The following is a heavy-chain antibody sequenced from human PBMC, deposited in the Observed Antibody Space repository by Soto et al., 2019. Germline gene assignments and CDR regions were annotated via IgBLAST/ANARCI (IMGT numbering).Heavy chain of an antibody. Sequence: GGSLRLSCAASGFTFSSYGMHWVRQAPGKGLEWVAVIWYDGSNKYYADSVKGRFTISRDNSKNTLYLQMNSLRAEDTAVYYCARDRGDYGYYEKEYYGMDVWGQGTTVTVSS. V-gene: IGHV3-33*01. CDR2: IWYDGSNK. D-gene: IGHD4-17*01. CDR1: GFTFSSYG. CDR3: ARDRGDYGYYEKEYYGMDV. J-gene: IGHJ6*02.